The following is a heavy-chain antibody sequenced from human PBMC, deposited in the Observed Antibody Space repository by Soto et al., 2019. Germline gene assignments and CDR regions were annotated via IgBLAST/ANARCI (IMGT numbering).Heavy chain of an antibody. D-gene: IGHD3-16*01. V-gene: IGHV3-23*01. CDR3: DGGFYGGEY. CDR1: GFSFSSYG. Sequence: EVQLLESGGGLVQPGVSLRLSCAASGFSFSSYGMSWVRQAPGKGLEWVSTISDSGGSTYYADSVKGRFAISGDNSKNTLYLQMISLRAEDTVVFYFDGGFYGGEYWGRGTLVSVSS. J-gene: IGHJ4*02. CDR2: ISDSGGST.